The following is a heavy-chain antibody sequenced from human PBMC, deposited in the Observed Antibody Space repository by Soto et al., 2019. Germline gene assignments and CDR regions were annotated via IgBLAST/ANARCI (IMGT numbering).Heavy chain of an antibody. V-gene: IGHV4-4*09. D-gene: IGHD4-17*01. CDR1: GISISSYS. Sequence: QVQLQESGPGLVKPSETLSLTCTVSGISISSYSWSWIRQPPGKGLEWIGDIYNGGGTNYNPSLKSRVTISVDTSKNHLSLKLSSVTAADTAVYYCARRGYGCNSGSFDNWGQGTLVTVSS. CDR2: IYNGGGT. CDR3: ARRGYGCNSGSFDN. J-gene: IGHJ4*02.